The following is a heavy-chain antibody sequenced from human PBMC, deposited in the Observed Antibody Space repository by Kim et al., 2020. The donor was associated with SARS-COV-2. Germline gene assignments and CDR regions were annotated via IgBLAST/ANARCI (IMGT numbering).Heavy chain of an antibody. V-gene: IGHV1-18*01. J-gene: IGHJ4*02. CDR1: DYTFTRYG. CDR3: ARESYESRTLDY. D-gene: IGHD5-12*01. Sequence: ASVKVSCKPSDYTFTRYGIIWVRQAPGQGLEWVGWISPYNGYTNYAHKLQDRVTVTTDTSTSTAYMELRSLRSDDTALYFCARESYESRTLDYWGRGTLVTVS. CDR2: ISPYNGYT.